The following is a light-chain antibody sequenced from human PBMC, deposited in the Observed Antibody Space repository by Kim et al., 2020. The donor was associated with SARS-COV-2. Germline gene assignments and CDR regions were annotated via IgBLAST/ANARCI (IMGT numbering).Light chain of an antibody. CDR1: SSNIGAGYD. CDR2: RNN. CDR3: QSFDNSLSDLL. V-gene: IGLV1-40*01. J-gene: IGLJ2*01. Sequence: QSVLTQPPAVSGAPGQRITISCTGRSSNIGAGYDVHCDQQLPGTAPKLLIYRNNNRPSGVPDRFSVSKSGTSASLAITGLQAEDEADYYCQSFDNSLSDLLFRGATQLTVL.